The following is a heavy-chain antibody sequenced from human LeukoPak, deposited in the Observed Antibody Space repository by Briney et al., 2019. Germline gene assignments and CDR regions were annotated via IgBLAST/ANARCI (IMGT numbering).Heavy chain of an antibody. Sequence: SETLSLTCTVSGGSISSYYWSWIRQPPGKGLEWVGYIYYSGSTNYNPSLKSRVTISVDTSKNQFSLKLSSVTAADTAVYYCARTTEGGYTYDYFYYYYMDVWGKGTTVTISS. CDR3: ARTTEGGYTYDYFYYYYMDV. D-gene: IGHD5-18*01. CDR2: IYYSGST. CDR1: GGSISSYY. J-gene: IGHJ6*03. V-gene: IGHV4-59*01.